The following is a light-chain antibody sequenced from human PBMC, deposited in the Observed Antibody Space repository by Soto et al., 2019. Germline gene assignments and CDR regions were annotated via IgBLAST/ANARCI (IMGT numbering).Light chain of an antibody. CDR2: YDD. J-gene: IGLJ3*02. CDR1: RSSVGNNG. V-gene: IGLV1-36*01. CDR3: AAWDDSLNGVV. Sequence: QSVLTQPPSVSEAPRQRVTISCSGSRSSVGNNGVSWYQQVPGKAPKLLFSYDDLMASGVSDRFSASKSGTSASLAITELQSEDEADYYCAAWDDSLNGVVFGGGTKLTVL.